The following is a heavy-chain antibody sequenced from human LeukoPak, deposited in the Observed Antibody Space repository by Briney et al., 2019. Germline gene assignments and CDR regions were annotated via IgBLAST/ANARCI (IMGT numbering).Heavy chain of an antibody. CDR1: GYDFSTYW. CDR2: IYPADSTT. V-gene: IGHV5-51*01. CDR3: ACRKYYSTWSDP. D-gene: IGHD3-10*01. Sequence: GESLKISCKGFGYDFSTYWIGWVRQVPGEGLEWMGIIYPADSTTHYSRSFQGQVTISVDKSISTAYPQWSSLKASDTAMYYCACRKYYSTWSDPWGQGTLVTV. J-gene: IGHJ5*02.